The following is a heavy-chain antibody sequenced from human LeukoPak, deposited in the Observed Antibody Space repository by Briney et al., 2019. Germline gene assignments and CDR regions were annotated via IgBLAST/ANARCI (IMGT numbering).Heavy chain of an antibody. CDR3: ARAKGRSPLFDY. CDR2: TYYRSKWYN. D-gene: IGHD6-13*01. J-gene: IGHJ4*02. CDR1: GDSVSSNSAA. Sequence: SQTLSLTCAISGDSVSSNSAAWNWIRQSPSRGLEWLGRTYYRSKWYNDYAVSVEGRIAINPDTSKNQFSLRLNSVTPEDAAVYYCARAKGRSPLFDYWGQGTLVTVSS. V-gene: IGHV6-1*01.